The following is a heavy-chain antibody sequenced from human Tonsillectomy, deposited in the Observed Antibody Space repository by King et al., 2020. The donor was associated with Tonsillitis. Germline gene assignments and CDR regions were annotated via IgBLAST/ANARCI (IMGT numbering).Heavy chain of an antibody. CDR2: ISVSGSST. CDR3: AKHRALWSPHCMDV. Sequence: VQLVESGGGLIQPGGSLRLSCAASGFTFSSYAMSWVRQAPGKGLEWVSGISVSGSSTYYADSVKGRFAISRDNSKNTLYLQMNSLRAEDKAVYYCAKHRALWSPHCMDVSGQRTTVTVSS. J-gene: IGHJ6*02. V-gene: IGHV3-23*04. CDR1: GFTFSSYA. D-gene: IGHD2-21*01.